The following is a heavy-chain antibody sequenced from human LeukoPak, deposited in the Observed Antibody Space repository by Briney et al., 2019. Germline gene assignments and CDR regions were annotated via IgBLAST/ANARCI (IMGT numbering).Heavy chain of an antibody. V-gene: IGHV4-59*10. J-gene: IGHJ4*02. CDR3: AMGSGSSWYLFDY. D-gene: IGHD6-13*01. CDR1: GGSFSGYY. Sequence: SETLSLTCAVYGGSFSGYYWSWIRQPAGKGLEWIGRIYTSGSTNYNPSLKSRVTMSVDTSKNQFSLKLSSVTAADTAVYYCAMGSGSSWYLFDYWGQGTLVTVSS. CDR2: IYTSGST.